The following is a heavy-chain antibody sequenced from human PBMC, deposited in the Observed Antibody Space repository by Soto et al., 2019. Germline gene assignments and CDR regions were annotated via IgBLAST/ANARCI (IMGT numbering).Heavy chain of an antibody. CDR2: IKSKTDGGTT. CDR1: GFTFSSYW. V-gene: IGHV3-15*07. Sequence: GGSLRLSCAASGFTFSSYWMHWVRQAPGKGLEWVGRIKSKTDGGTTDYAAPVKGRFTISRDDSKNTLYLQMNSLKTEDTAVYYCTTDPVTMIVVVPSSGWGQGTLVTVS. D-gene: IGHD3-22*01. J-gene: IGHJ4*02. CDR3: TTDPVTMIVVVPSSG.